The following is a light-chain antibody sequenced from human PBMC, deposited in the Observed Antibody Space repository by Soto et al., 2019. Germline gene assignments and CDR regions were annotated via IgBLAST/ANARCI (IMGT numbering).Light chain of an antibody. J-gene: IGKJ1*01. Sequence: DIQMTQSPSTLSGSVGDRVTITCRASQTISSWLAWYQQKPGKAPKLLIYKASTLKSGVPSRFRGSGSGTEFTLAISSLQPDDFETYYCQHYNSYSEAFGQGTKVELK. CDR3: QHYNSYSEA. V-gene: IGKV1-5*03. CDR1: QTISSW. CDR2: KAS.